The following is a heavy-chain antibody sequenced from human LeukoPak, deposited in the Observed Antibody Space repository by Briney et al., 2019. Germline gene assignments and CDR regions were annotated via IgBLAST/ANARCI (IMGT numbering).Heavy chain of an antibody. CDR3: ARDRDRNIVGATYFHH. CDR1: GFTFSSYA. Sequence: GGSLRLSCAASGFTFSSYAMHWVRQAPGKGLEWVAVISYDGSNKYYADSVKGRFTISRDNSKNTLYLQMNSLRAEDTAVYYCARDRDRNIVGATYFHHWGQGTLVTVSS. V-gene: IGHV3-30-3*01. CDR2: ISYDGSNK. J-gene: IGHJ1*01. D-gene: IGHD1-26*01.